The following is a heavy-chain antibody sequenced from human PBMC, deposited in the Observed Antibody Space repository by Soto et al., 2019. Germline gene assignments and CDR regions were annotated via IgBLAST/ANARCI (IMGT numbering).Heavy chain of an antibody. CDR3: AADPTMRGYFRFGP. Sequence: KAGGSLRLSCAASGIRFSDYYMSWIRQAPGKGLEWVSYINGGGGTIYYADSVRGRFTISRDNAKNSLYLQMNSLRAEDTAVYYCAADPTMRGYFRFGPWGQGTLVSVSS. CDR1: GIRFSDYY. CDR2: INGGGGTI. J-gene: IGHJ5*02. V-gene: IGHV3-11*01. D-gene: IGHD2-15*01.